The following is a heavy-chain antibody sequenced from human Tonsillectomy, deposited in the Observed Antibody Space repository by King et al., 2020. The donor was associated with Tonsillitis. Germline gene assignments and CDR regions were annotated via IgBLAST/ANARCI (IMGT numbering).Heavy chain of an antibody. CDR1: GYTFTSYY. D-gene: IGHD3-9*01. V-gene: IGHV1-46*03. Sequence: VQLVESGAEVKKPGASVKVSCKASGYTFTSYYMHWVRQAPGQGLEWMGIINPSGSTSYAQNFQGRVTINRDTSTGTVDMELSSLGSEDTAVYYCARDWSYDILTGTQWYYGMDVWGQGTTVTVSS. J-gene: IGHJ6*02. CDR3: ARDWSYDILTGTQWYYGMDV. CDR2: INPSGST.